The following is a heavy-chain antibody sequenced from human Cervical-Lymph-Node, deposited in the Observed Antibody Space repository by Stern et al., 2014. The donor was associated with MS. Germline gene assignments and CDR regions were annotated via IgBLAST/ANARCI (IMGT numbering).Heavy chain of an antibody. Sequence: QVQLVQSGAEVKKPGSSVKVSCKASGDTFISYAITWVRQAPGQGLEWMGDIIHMFGTANYAQKFQDRVTITADKSTSTDYMEMNSQNSEDTAEYYCAGPRYNSWGQGTQVIVSS. CDR2: IIHMFGTA. CDR1: GDTFISYA. J-gene: IGHJ4*02. V-gene: IGHV1-69*06. D-gene: IGHD3-9*01. CDR3: AGPRYNS.